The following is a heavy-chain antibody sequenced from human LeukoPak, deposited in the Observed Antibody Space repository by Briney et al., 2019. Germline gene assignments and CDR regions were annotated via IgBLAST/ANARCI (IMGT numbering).Heavy chain of an antibody. J-gene: IGHJ4*02. CDR3: ARASLGYYYDSSGSSDY. CDR1: GFTFSSYW. V-gene: IGHV3-74*01. CDR2: INSDGSST. D-gene: IGHD3-22*01. Sequence: GGSLRLSCAASGFTFSSYWMRWVRQAPGKGLVWVSRINSDGSSTSYADSVKGRFTISRDNAKNTLYLQMNSLRAEDTAVYYCARASLGYYYDSSGSSDYWGQGTLVTVSS.